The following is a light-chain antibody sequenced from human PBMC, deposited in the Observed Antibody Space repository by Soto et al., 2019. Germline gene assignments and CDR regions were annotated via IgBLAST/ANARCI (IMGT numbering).Light chain of an antibody. CDR2: GAS. V-gene: IGKV3-15*01. CDR1: QSVNTN. CDR3: EQYNNWWT. J-gene: IGKJ1*01. Sequence: EIVMTQSPATLSVSPGERATLSCRASQSVNTNLAWYQQKRGQVPRPLNYGASTRATGIPARFSGSGSGTGFTPTVRRLQSEDFAVYYCEQYNNWWTFGQGTKVEIK.